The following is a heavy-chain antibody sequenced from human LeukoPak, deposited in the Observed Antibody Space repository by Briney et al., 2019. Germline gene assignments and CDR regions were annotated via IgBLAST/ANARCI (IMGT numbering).Heavy chain of an antibody. J-gene: IGHJ4*02. Sequence: GGSLRLSCAASGLTISNYWMHWVRQVPGKGLVWVSRINSEGSSISYADSVKGRFTISRDNAKNTLNLQMNSLRAEDTAVFYCARGRGVSLDYWGQGALVTVSS. CDR3: ARGRGVSLDY. CDR2: INSEGSSI. D-gene: IGHD3-10*01. CDR1: GLTISNYW. V-gene: IGHV3-74*01.